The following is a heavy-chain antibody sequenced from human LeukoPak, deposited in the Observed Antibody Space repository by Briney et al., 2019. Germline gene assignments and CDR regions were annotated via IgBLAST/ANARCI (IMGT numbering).Heavy chain of an antibody. CDR2: ISGSGGST. CDR3: AKANYDSSGYYSDYFDY. Sequence: RSSETLSLTCTVSGGSVSSGSYYWSWIRQPPGKGLEWVSAISGSGGSTYYADSVKGRFTISRDNSKNTLYLQMNSLRAEDTAVYYCAKANYDSSGYYSDYFDYWGQGTLVTVSS. D-gene: IGHD3-22*01. V-gene: IGHV3-23*01. CDR1: GGSVSSGSYY. J-gene: IGHJ4*02.